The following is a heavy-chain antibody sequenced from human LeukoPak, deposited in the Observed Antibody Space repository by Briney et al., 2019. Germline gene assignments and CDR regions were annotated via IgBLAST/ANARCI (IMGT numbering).Heavy chain of an antibody. J-gene: IGHJ1*01. V-gene: IGHV3-64*01. Sequence: PGGSLRLSCAASGFDFSTYAMHWVRLTPGKGLEFVSAISRSGDDTSYGNDVKGRFTNSRDNIKNTVDLEMGSLRVDDTGIYYCARIPEYWGQGTVVTVSS. D-gene: IGHD2-2*01. CDR1: GFDFSTYA. CDR3: ARIPEY. CDR2: ISRSGDDT.